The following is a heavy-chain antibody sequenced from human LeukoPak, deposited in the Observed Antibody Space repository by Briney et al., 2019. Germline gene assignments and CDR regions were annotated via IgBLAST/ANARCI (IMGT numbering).Heavy chain of an antibody. J-gene: IGHJ4*03. CDR1: GGSFSRYY. V-gene: IGHV4-34*01. Sequence: PSETLSLTCAVYGGSFSRYYWSWIRQSPGKGLEWIAEIDHRGDTNYNPSVKSRVTISVDTSKNQFSLKVRSLSAADTAVYYCARGATISETGYFDFWGQGTPVTVSS. CDR2: IDHRGDT. D-gene: IGHD5-24*01. CDR3: ARGATISETGYFDF.